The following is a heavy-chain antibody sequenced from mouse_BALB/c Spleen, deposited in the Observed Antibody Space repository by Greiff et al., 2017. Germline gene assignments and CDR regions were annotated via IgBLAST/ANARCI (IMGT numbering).Heavy chain of an antibody. CDR2: IYPYNGGT. Sequence: EVQLPQSGPELVKPGASVKISCKASGYTFTDYNMHWVKQSHGKSLEWIGYIYPYNGGTGYNQKFKSKATLTVDNSSSTAYMELRSLTSEDSAVYYCAPGNVFAYWGQGTLVTVSA. CDR3: APGNVFAY. D-gene: IGHD2-1*01. V-gene: IGHV1S29*02. CDR1: GYTFTDYN. J-gene: IGHJ3*01.